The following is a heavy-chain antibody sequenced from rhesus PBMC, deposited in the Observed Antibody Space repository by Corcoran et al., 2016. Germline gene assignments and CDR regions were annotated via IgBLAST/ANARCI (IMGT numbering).Heavy chain of an antibody. CDR1: GGSISSSY. Sequence: QLQLQESGPGLVKPSETLSVTCAVSGGSISSSYWSWIRQAPGKGLEWIGYIYGSGSSTNYNPSLKGLVTLSVDTSKTQLSLKLSSVTAADTAVYYCASEDGGIAAAGYWGQGVLVTVSS. V-gene: IGHV4-169*02. CDR3: ASEDGGIAAAGY. J-gene: IGHJ4*01. D-gene: IGHD6-25*01. CDR2: IYGSGSST.